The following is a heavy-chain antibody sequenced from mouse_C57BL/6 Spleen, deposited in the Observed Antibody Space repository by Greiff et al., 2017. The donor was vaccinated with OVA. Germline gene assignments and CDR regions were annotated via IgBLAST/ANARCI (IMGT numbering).Heavy chain of an antibody. J-gene: IGHJ4*01. CDR1: GFTFSSYA. V-gene: IGHV5-4*01. D-gene: IGHD1-1*01. CDR2: ISDGGSYT. Sequence: EVKLVESGGGLVKPGGSLKLSCAASGFTFSSYAMSWVRQTPEKRLEWVATISDGGSYTYYPDNVKGRFTISRDNTKDNLYLQMSQLKSEDTAMYYCAREKGTTVVAKGAKDYWGQGTTVTFSS. CDR3: AREKGTTVVAKGAKDY.